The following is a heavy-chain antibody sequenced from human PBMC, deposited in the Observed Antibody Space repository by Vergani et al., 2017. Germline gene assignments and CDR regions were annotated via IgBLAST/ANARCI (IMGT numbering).Heavy chain of an antibody. CDR2: IYYSGST. Sequence: QLQLQESGPGLVKPSETLSLTCTVSGGSISSSSYYWGWIRQPPGKGLEWIGSIYYSGSTNYNPSLKSRVTISVDTSKNQFSLKLSSVTAADTAVYFCARETGLHWYFDLWGRGTLVTVSS. CDR1: GGSISSSSYY. D-gene: IGHD1-1*01. CDR3: ARETGLHWYFDL. V-gene: IGHV4-39*07. J-gene: IGHJ2*01.